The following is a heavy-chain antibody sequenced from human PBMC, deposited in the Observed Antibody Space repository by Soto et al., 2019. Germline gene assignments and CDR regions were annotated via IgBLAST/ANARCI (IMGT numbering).Heavy chain of an antibody. D-gene: IGHD2-2*02. Sequence: SETLSLTCTVSGGSISSGGYYWSWIRQHPGKGLEWIGYIYYSGSTYYNPSLKSRVTISVDTSKNQFSLKLSSVTAADTAVYYCARVVSCSSTSCYRGYYGMDVWGRGTTVTV. CDR2: IYYSGST. J-gene: IGHJ6*02. CDR1: GGSISSGGYY. CDR3: ARVVSCSSTSCYRGYYGMDV. V-gene: IGHV4-31*03.